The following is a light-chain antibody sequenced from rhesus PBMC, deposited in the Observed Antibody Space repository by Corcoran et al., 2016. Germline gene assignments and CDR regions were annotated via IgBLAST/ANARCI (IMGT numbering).Light chain of an antibody. V-gene: IGKV1-69*01. CDR2: RAS. J-gene: IGKJ4*01. CDR3: QQHDNSPLT. Sequence: DIQMTQSPSSLSASVGDRVTITCRASQGISNWLAWYQQKPGKAPKLLIYRASNLETGVPSRFSGIGSGTDFTLTISSLQPEDIAKYYCQQHDNSPLTFGGGTKVEIK. CDR1: QGISNW.